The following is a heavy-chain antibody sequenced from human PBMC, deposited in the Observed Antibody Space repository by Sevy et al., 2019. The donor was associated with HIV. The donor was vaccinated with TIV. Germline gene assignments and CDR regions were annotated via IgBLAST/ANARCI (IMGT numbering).Heavy chain of an antibody. V-gene: IGHV3-53*01. J-gene: IGHJ6*02. Sequence: GGSLRLSCAASGFTVSSNYMSWVRQAPGKGLEWVSVIYSGGSTYYADSVKGRFTISRDNSKNTLYLQMNSLRAEDTALYYCAREEYSSSSGHYYYYYGMDVWGQGTTVTVSS. CDR1: GFTVSSNY. D-gene: IGHD6-6*01. CDR3: AREEYSSSSGHYYYYYGMDV. CDR2: IYSGGST.